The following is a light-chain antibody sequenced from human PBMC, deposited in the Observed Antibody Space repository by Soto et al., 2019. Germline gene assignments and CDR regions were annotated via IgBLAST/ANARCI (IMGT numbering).Light chain of an antibody. CDR3: QQYASAPLT. CDR1: QTVAKNY. Sequence: EIVLTQSPGTLSLSPGERATLSCRASQTVAKNYLAWYQQQPGQAPRLLIYDASTRATGIPDRFTGSGSATDFTLTINRLEPEDVAVYYCQQYASAPLTFGGATKVEIK. V-gene: IGKV3-20*01. CDR2: DAS. J-gene: IGKJ4*01.